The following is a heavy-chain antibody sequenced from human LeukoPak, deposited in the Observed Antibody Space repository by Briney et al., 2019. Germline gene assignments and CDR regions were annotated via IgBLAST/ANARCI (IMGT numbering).Heavy chain of an antibody. CDR1: GFTFSSYW. J-gene: IGHJ4*02. CDR2: IKQDGSEK. Sequence: GGSLRLSCAASGFTFSSYWMSWVRQAPGKGLEWVANIKQDGSEKYYVDSVKGRFTISRDNAKNSLYLQMNSLRAEDTAVYYCARNPRGPFYPFVDYWGQGTLVTVSS. CDR3: ARNPRGPFYPFVDY. D-gene: IGHD2/OR15-2a*01. V-gene: IGHV3-7*01.